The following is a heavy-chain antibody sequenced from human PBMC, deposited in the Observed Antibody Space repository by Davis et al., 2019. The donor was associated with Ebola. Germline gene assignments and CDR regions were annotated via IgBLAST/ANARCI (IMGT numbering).Heavy chain of an antibody. Sequence: PGGPLRPPFAAPGFTFSTYSMNWDRQAPGKRLEWVPSISSSSIYIYFADSVKGRFTISRDNAKNSLYLQMNSLRAEDTAVYYCARDFLLFHEAYFEYWGQGTLVTVSS. V-gene: IGHV3-21*01. CDR3: ARDFLLFHEAYFEY. CDR2: ISSSSIYI. D-gene: IGHD2/OR15-2a*01. CDR1: GFTFSTYS. J-gene: IGHJ4*02.